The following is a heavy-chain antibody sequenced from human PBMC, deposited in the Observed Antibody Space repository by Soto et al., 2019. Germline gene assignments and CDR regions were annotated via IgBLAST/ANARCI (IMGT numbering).Heavy chain of an antibody. CDR3: AKEDVGGYYYSGL. CDR2: ISNSGVST. V-gene: IGHV3-23*01. CDR1: GFTFSNYV. Sequence: GGSLRLSCAASGFTFSNYVMSWVRQAPGKGLEWVSSISNSGVSTYYADSVKGRFTISRDNSKNTLYLQMNSLRAEDTAVYYCAKEDVGGYYYSGLWGRGTLVTVSS. D-gene: IGHD1-26*01. J-gene: IGHJ4*02.